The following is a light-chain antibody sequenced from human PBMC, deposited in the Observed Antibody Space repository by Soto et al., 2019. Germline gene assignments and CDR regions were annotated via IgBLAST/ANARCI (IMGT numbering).Light chain of an antibody. CDR2: EDS. Sequence: QSVLTQPASVSGSPGQSITISCTGTSSAVGTYNLVSWYQQHPGKAPKLMIYEDSKRPSGVSNRFSGSKSGNTASLTISGLQAEDETDYYCCSYAGSSTPVFGGGTKVTVL. V-gene: IGLV2-23*01. CDR3: CSYAGSSTPV. CDR1: SSAVGTYNL. J-gene: IGLJ2*01.